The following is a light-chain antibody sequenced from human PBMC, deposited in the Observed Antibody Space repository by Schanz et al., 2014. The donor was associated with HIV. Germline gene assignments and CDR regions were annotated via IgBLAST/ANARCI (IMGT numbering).Light chain of an antibody. CDR3: SSYTISSNVL. V-gene: IGLV2-14*03. Sequence: QSALTQPASVSGSPGQSITISCARTATDVGLYNYVSWYQQRPGKAPKMIIYDVSYRPLGVSDRFSGSKSGNTASLTISGLQAEDEADYYCSSYTISSNVLFGGGTKLTVL. J-gene: IGLJ2*01. CDR1: ATDVGLYNY. CDR2: DVS.